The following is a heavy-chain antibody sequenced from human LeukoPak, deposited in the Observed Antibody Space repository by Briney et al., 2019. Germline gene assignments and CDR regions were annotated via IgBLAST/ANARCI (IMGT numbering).Heavy chain of an antibody. V-gene: IGHV4-34*01. CDR3: ARASQGCSSTSCRTKGYYYYYYMDV. D-gene: IGHD2-2*01. CDR2: INHSGST. Sequence: ASETLSLTCAVYGGSFSGYYWSWIRQPPGKGLEWIGEINHSGSTNYNPSLKSRVTISVDTSKNQFSLKLSSVTAADTAVYYCARASQGCSSTSCRTKGYYYYYYMDVWGKGTTVTVSS. CDR1: GGSFSGYY. J-gene: IGHJ6*03.